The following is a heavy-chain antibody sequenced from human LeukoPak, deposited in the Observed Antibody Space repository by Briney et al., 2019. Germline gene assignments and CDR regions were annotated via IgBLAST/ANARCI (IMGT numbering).Heavy chain of an antibody. Sequence: SETLSLTCAVSGGSISSSNWWSWVRQPPGKGLEWIGSIYYSGSTYYNPSLKSRVTISVDTSKNQFSLKLSSVTAADTAVYYCARVCCYFDSLSNPNWFDPWGQGTLVTVSS. D-gene: IGHD3-10*01. CDR1: GGSISSSNW. J-gene: IGHJ5*02. V-gene: IGHV4-4*02. CDR2: IYYSGST. CDR3: ARVCCYFDSLSNPNWFDP.